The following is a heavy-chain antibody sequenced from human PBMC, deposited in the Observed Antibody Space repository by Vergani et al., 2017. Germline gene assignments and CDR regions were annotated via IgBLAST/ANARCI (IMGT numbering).Heavy chain of an antibody. CDR1: GFTFSSYA. CDR3: AKNPVHYYDSSCQTPFYFDY. V-gene: IGHV3-23*01. D-gene: IGHD3-22*01. Sequence: EVQLLESGGGLVQPGGSLRLSCAASGFTFSSYAMSWVRQAPGKGLEWVSAISGSGGSTYYADSVKGRFTISRDNSKNTLYLQMNSLRAEDTAVYYCAKNPVHYYDSSCQTPFYFDYWGQGTLVTVSS. J-gene: IGHJ4*02. CDR2: ISGSGGST.